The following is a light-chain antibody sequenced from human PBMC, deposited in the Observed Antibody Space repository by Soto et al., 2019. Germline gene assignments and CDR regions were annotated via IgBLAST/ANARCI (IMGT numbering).Light chain of an antibody. V-gene: IGLV1-44*01. CDR1: SSNIGSNT. CDR3: VSWDDSLKAVV. CDR2: STD. J-gene: IGLJ2*01. Sequence: QSVLTQPPSASGTPGQRVTISCSGSSSNIGSNTVNWYQQFPGTAPKLLIYSTDQWPSGVPDRFSGSKSGTSASLAISGLQSEDEADYYCVSWDDSLKAVVFGGGTKLTV.